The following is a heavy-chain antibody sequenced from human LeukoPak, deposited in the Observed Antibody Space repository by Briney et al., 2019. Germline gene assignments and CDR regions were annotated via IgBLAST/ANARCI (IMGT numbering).Heavy chain of an antibody. D-gene: IGHD2/OR15-2a*01. J-gene: IGHJ5*02. CDR2: IYYSGST. CDR1: GGSISSGDYY. V-gene: IGHV4-30-4*01. Sequence: SETLSLTCTVSGGSISSGDYYWSWIRQPPGKGLEWIGYIYYSGSTYYNPSLKSRVTISVDTSKSQFSLKLSSVTAADTAVYYCARGGMTFHNWFDPWGQGTLVTVSS. CDR3: ARGGMTFHNWFDP.